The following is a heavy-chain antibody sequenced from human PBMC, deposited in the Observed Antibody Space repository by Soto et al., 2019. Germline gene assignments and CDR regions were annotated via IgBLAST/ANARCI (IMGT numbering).Heavy chain of an antibody. Sequence: QVQLVQSGAEVKKPGSSVKVSCKASGGTFSSYAISWVRQAPGQGLEWMGGIIPIFGTANYAQNLQGRVTMTTDTSTSTAYMELRSLRSDDTAVYYCVRDLDGSGSYYTGYWGPGTLVTVSS. V-gene: IGHV1-69*06. D-gene: IGHD3-10*01. CDR3: VRDLDGSGSYYTGY. J-gene: IGHJ4*02. CDR1: GGTFSSYA. CDR2: IIPIFGTA.